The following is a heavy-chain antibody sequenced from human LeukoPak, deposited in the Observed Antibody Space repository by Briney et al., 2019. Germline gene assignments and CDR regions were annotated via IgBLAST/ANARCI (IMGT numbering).Heavy chain of an antibody. D-gene: IGHD3-3*01. V-gene: IGHV4-38-2*02. CDR1: SYSISRGYY. CDR2: IHHTGST. CDR3: VREGPIRFLEQIDY. Sequence: SETLSLTCTVSSYSISRGYYWGWIRQSPGKGLEWIGNIHHTGSTSYNPSLESRVTISLDLSKNQFSLRLSSVTAADTALYYCVREGPIRFLEQIDYWGQGTLVTVSS. J-gene: IGHJ4*02.